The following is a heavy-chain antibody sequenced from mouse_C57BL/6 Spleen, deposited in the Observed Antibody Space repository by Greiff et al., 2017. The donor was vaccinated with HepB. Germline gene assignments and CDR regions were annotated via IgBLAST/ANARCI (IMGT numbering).Heavy chain of an antibody. J-gene: IGHJ4*01. Sequence: QVQLQQSGPGLVQPSQSLSITCTVSGFSLTSYGVHWVRQSPGKGLEWLGVIWSGGSTDYNAAFISRLSISKDNSKSQVFFKMNSLQADDTAIYYCARNDYDYDEGYYAMDYWGQGTSVTVSS. D-gene: IGHD2-4*01. CDR1: GFSLTSYG. V-gene: IGHV2-2*01. CDR2: IWSGGST. CDR3: ARNDYDYDEGYYAMDY.